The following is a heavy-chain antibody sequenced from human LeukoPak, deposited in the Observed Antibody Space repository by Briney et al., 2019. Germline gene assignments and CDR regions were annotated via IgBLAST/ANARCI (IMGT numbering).Heavy chain of an antibody. D-gene: IGHD3-9*01. CDR3: ARENRGSYYDIFDG. V-gene: IGHV4-39*07. CDR2: MYYSGST. CDR1: GGSFSSSSYY. J-gene: IGHJ3*01. Sequence: PSETLSLTCTVSGGSFSSSSYYWGWIRQPPGKGLEWIGSMYYSGSTYYNPSLKRRVTISVDTSKNQFSLKLSSVTAADTAVYYCARENRGSYYDIFDGWGQGTMVTVSS.